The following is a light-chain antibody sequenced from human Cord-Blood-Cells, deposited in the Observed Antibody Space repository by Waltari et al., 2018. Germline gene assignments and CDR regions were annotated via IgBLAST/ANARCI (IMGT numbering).Light chain of an antibody. CDR3: CSYAGSSTSPWV. Sequence: QSALTQPASVSGSPGQSITISCTGTSSDVGSYNLLSWYQQHPGKAPKLMIYEGSKRPSGVSNRFSGSKSGNTASLTISGLQAEDEADYYCCSYAGSSTSPWVFGGGTKLTVL. J-gene: IGLJ3*02. CDR1: SSDVGSYNL. CDR2: EGS. V-gene: IGLV2-23*01.